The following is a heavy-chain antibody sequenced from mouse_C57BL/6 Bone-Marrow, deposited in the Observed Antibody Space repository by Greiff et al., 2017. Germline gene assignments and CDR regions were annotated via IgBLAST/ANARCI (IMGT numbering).Heavy chain of an antibody. D-gene: IGHD4-1*01. J-gene: IGHJ2*01. CDR1: GYAFSSYW. Sequence: VQLVESGAELVKPGASVKISCKASGYAFSSYWMNWVKQRPGKGLEWIGQIYPGDGDTNYNGKFKGKATLTADKSSSTAYMQLSSLTSEDSAVYFCARWGANWDPFDYWGQGTTLTVSS. V-gene: IGHV1-80*01. CDR2: IYPGDGDT. CDR3: ARWGANWDPFDY.